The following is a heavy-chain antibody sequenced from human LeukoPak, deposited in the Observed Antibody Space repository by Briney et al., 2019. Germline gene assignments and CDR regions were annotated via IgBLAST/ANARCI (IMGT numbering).Heavy chain of an antibody. CDR2: ISGSGGST. D-gene: IGHD6-19*01. J-gene: IGHJ4*02. V-gene: IGHV3-23*01. Sequence: GGSLRLSCVVSGFTFRGYWMTWVRQAPGKGLEWVSAISGSGGSTYYADSVKGRFTISRDNSKNTLYLQMNSLRAEDTAVYYCARSGWTPYYFDYWGQGTLVTVSS. CDR1: GFTFRGYW. CDR3: ARSGWTPYYFDY.